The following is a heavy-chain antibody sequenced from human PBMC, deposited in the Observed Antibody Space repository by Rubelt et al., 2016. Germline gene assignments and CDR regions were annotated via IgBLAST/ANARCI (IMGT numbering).Heavy chain of an antibody. Sequence: WVAFIRDDRSNKYYADSVKGRFTISRDNSKNTLYLQMNSLRAEDTAVYYCTTAPRITIFGVVISRDVDYWGQGTLVTVSS. CDR3: TTAPRITIFGVVISRDVDY. V-gene: IGHV3-30*02. D-gene: IGHD3-3*01. J-gene: IGHJ4*02. CDR2: IRDDRSNK.